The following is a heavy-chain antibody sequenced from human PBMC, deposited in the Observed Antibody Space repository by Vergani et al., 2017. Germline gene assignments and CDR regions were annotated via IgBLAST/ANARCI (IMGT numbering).Heavy chain of an antibody. CDR2: ISFDGTNE. D-gene: IGHD2-2*02. V-gene: IGHV3-30-3*01. CDR3: VLYRGLCAGGRCYTEAWDY. J-gene: IGHJ4*02. Sequence: QVQLVESGGGVVQPGTSLRLSCVVSGFALNRHAMYWVRQAPGKGLEWVVGISFDGTNEYYPDLVKGRFTISRDIAKNTLYLQVRSLRLEDTGVYHCVLYRGLCAGGRCYTEAWDYWGQGTPVTVSS. CDR1: GFALNRHA.